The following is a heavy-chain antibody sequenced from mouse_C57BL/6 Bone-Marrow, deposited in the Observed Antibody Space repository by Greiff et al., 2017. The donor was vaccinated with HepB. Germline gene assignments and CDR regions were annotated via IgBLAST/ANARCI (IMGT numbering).Heavy chain of an antibody. CDR1: GFTFSDFY. Sequence: EVNVVESGGGLVQSGRSLRLSCATSGFTFSDFYMEWVRQAPGKGLEWIAASRNKANDYTTEYSASVKGRFIVSRDTSQSILYLQMNALRAEDTAIYYCARGVSSSWYFDVWGTGTTVTVSS. CDR3: ARGVSSSWYFDV. CDR2: SRNKANDYTT. J-gene: IGHJ1*03. V-gene: IGHV7-1*01.